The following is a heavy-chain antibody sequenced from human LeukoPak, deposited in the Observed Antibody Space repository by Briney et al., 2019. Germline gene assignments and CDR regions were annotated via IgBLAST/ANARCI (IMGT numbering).Heavy chain of an antibody. CDR1: GFTFSGYS. D-gene: IGHD2-2*01. J-gene: IGHJ6*03. CDR2: ISSSSSYI. V-gene: IGHV3-21*01. CDR3: ARHVIVPAESYYMDV. Sequence: PGGSLRLSCAASGFTFSGYSMNWVRQAPGKGLEWVSSISSSSSYIYYADSVKGRFTISRDNAKNSLYLQMNSLRAEDTAVYYCARHVIVPAESYYMDVWGKGTTVTVSS.